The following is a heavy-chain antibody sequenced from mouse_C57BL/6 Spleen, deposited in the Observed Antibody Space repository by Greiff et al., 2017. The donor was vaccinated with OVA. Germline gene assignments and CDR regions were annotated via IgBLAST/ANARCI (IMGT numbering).Heavy chain of an antibody. CDR3: ARGRQLRLRGYAMDY. J-gene: IGHJ4*01. V-gene: IGHV1-69*01. D-gene: IGHD3-2*02. CDR1: GYTFTSYW. CDR2: IDPSDSYT. Sequence: QVQLQQPGAELVMPGASVKLSCKASGYTFTSYWMHWVKQRPGQGLEWIGEIDPSDSYTNYNQKFKGKSTLTVDKSSSTAYMQLSSLTSEDSAVYYGARGRQLRLRGYAMDYWGQGTSVTVSS.